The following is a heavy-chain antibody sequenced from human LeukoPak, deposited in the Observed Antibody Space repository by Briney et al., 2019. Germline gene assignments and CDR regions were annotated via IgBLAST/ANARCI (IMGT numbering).Heavy chain of an antibody. CDR2: IKQDGSEK. J-gene: IGHJ4*02. CDR1: GFTFSSYW. D-gene: IGHD1-26*01. V-gene: IGHV3-7*03. CDR3: AKGSGWELIVKYFDY. Sequence: GGSLRLSCAASGFTFSSYWMSWVRQAPGKGLEWVANIKQDGSEKYYADSVKGRFTISRDNAKNSLYLQMNSLRAEDTALYYCAKGSGWELIVKYFDYWGQGTLVTVSS.